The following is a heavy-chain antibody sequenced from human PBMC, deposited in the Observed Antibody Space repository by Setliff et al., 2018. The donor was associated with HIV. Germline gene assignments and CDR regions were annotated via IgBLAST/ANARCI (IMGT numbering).Heavy chain of an antibody. CDR2: IFHSGDT. D-gene: IGHD2-15*01. Sequence: KPSETLSLTCSVSGVSVGSGDYYWHWIRQHPEKALEWIGYIFHSGDTYYNPSLKSRVTMSVDKSKNQFSLRLSSVTAADTAVYYCARARRAGSGPKYFQHWGQGTLVTVSS. CDR1: GVSVGSGDYY. V-gene: IGHV4-31*03. J-gene: IGHJ1*01. CDR3: ARARRAGSGPKYFQH.